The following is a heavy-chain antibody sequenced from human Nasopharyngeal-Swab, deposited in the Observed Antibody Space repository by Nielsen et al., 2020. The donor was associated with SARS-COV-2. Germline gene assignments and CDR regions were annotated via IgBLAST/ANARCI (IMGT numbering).Heavy chain of an antibody. CDR1: GFTFSSYG. Sequence: GESLKISCAASGFTFSSYGMHWVRQAPGKGLEWVAVIWYDGSNKYYADSVKGRFTISRDNSKNSLYLQMNSLRTEDTALYYCAKGGKWELPYYYYMDVWGKGTTVTVSS. V-gene: IGHV3-33*03. CDR2: IWYDGSNK. CDR3: AKGGKWELPYYYYMDV. D-gene: IGHD1-26*01. J-gene: IGHJ6*03.